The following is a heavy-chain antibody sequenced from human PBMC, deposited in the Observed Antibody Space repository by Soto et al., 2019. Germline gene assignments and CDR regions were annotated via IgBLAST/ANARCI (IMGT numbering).Heavy chain of an antibody. V-gene: IGHV1-24*01. CDR2: FDPEDGET. D-gene: IGHD3-10*01. CDR1: GYTLTELS. Sequence: ASVKVSCKVSGYTLTELSMHWVRQAPGKGLEWMGGFDPEDGETIYAQKFQGRVTMTEDTSTDTAYMELSSLRSEDTAVYYCATLWFGELLYRGWFDPWGQGTLVTVSS. J-gene: IGHJ5*02. CDR3: ATLWFGELLYRGWFDP.